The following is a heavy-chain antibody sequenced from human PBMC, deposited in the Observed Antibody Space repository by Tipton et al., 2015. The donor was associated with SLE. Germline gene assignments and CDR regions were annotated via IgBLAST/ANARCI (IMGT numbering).Heavy chain of an antibody. CDR2: ISYSGAT. CDR3: ARDRDIVLEPVPIPPAFDI. J-gene: IGHJ3*02. Sequence: TLSLTCIVSGGSITTRSYYWGWIRQPPGKGLEWIARISYSGATYYNPSLKSRVIISLDTSRNHFSLKLTSVTAADTAVYFCARDRDIVLEPVPIPPAFDIWGQGTTVTVSS. D-gene: IGHD2-8*02. V-gene: IGHV4-39*07. CDR1: GGSITTRSYY.